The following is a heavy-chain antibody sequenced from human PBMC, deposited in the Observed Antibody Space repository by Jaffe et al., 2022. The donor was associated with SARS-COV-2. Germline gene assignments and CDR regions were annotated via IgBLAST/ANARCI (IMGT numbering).Heavy chain of an antibody. V-gene: IGHV3-30*18. D-gene: IGHD2-2*01. J-gene: IGHJ4*02. CDR1: GFSFRNYG. CDR3: AKDWAGGAMDY. Sequence: QVQLVESGGGVVQPGRSLRLSCAASGFSFRNYGMHWVRQAPGKGLEWVALISYDGSNEYYADSVKGRFTISRDNSKNTVYLHINSLRAEDTAVYYCAKDWAGGAMDYWGQGNLVTVSS. CDR2: ISYDGSNE.